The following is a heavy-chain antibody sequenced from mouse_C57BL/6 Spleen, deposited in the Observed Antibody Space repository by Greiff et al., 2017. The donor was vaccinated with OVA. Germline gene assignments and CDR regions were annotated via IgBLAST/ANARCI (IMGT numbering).Heavy chain of an antibody. Sequence: QVQLQQSGAELARPGASVKLSCKASGYTFTSYGISWVKQRTGQGLEWIGEIYPRSGNTYYNEKFKGKATLTADKSSSTAYMELRSLTSEDSAVYFCARSHYDYDGGDYYAMDYWGQGTSVTVSS. D-gene: IGHD2-4*01. J-gene: IGHJ4*01. CDR1: GYTFTSYG. CDR3: ARSHYDYDGGDYYAMDY. V-gene: IGHV1-81*01. CDR2: IYPRSGNT.